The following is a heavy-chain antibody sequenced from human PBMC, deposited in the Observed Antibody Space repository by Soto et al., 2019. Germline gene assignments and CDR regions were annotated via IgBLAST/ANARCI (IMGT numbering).Heavy chain of an antibody. V-gene: IGHV1-3*01. CDR3: ARSGYSSGWYHWYFDF. CDR1: GYIFTNYA. Sequence: ASLKVSCKASGYIFTNYAIHWVRQAPGQRLEWMGWINGGNGNTKYSQKFQGRVTITRDTSASTGYMDLSSLRSEDTAVYYCARSGYSSGWYHWYFDFWGRGTLVTVSS. CDR2: INGGNGNT. J-gene: IGHJ2*01. D-gene: IGHD6-19*01.